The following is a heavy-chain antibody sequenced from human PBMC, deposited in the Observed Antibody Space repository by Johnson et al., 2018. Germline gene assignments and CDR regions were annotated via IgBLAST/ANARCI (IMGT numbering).Heavy chain of an antibody. CDR2: IYPGDSDS. V-gene: IGHV5-51*01. D-gene: IGHD5-24*01. J-gene: IGHJ3*02. Sequence: VQLVQSGAEVKKPGESLKISCKGSGYSFTSYWIGWVRQMHGKGLEWMGIIYPGDSDSRYSPSFQGQATISADKSNSTAHLQGSSLKASDTAMFYCARRRDGYNWDTFDIWGQGTMVTVSS. CDR3: ARRRDGYNWDTFDI. CDR1: GYSFTSYW.